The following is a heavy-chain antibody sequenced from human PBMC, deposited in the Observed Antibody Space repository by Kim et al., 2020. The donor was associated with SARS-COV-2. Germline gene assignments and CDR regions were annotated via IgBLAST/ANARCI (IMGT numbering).Heavy chain of an antibody. J-gene: IGHJ5*02. D-gene: IGHD6-13*01. CDR1: GYTFTSYD. CDR3: ARRRIAAAGIWADP. CDR2: MNPNSGNT. V-gene: IGHV1-8*01. Sequence: ASVKVSCKASGYTFTSYDINWVRQATGQGLEWMGWMNPNSGNTGYAQKFQGRVTMTRNTSISTAYIELSSLRSEDTAGYYCARRRIAAAGIWADPWGQGTLVTVSS.